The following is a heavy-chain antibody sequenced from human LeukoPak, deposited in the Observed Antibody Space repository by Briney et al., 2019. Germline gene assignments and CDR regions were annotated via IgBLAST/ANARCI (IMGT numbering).Heavy chain of an antibody. CDR1: GYSFTSYW. V-gene: IGHV5-51*01. CDR3: ARLSSLGYCSGGSCYSYSPEHFDY. D-gene: IGHD2-15*01. Sequence: GESLKISCKGSGYSFTSYWIGWVRQMPGKGLEWMGIIYPGDSDTRYSPSFQGQVTISADKSISTAYLQWSSLKASDTAVYYCARLSSLGYCSGGSCYSYSPEHFDYWGQGTLVTVSS. CDR2: IYPGDSDT. J-gene: IGHJ4*02.